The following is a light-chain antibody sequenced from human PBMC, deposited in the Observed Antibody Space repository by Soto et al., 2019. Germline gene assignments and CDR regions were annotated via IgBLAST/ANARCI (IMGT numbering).Light chain of an antibody. CDR2: DAS. Sequence: EIVLTQSPATLSLSPGEAATLSCTATRSVSSYLAWYQQKPGQATRLLIYDASSRPTDIPARVSGSVSGTDVTLTFSSLEPEEWALDYCQQRSNWPITFGQGTRREI. CDR3: QQRSNWPIT. CDR1: RSVSSY. J-gene: IGKJ5*01. V-gene: IGKV3-11*01.